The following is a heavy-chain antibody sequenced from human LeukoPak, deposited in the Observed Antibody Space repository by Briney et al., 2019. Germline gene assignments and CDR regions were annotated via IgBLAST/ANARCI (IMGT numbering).Heavy chain of an antibody. CDR2: IYYSGST. V-gene: IGHV4-30-4*01. D-gene: IGHD2-2*01. CDR1: GGSISSGDYY. CDR3: ARARRPIVVVPAGRYHFDY. Sequence: SETLSLTCTVSGGSISSGDYYWSWIRQPPGKGLEWIGYIYYSGSTYYNPSLKRRVTISVDTSKNQFSLKLSSVTAADTAVYYCARARRPIVVVPAGRYHFDYWGQGTLVTVSS. J-gene: IGHJ4*02.